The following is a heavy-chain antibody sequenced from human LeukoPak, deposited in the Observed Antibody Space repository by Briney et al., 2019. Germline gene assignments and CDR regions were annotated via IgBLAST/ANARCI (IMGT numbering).Heavy chain of an antibody. J-gene: IGHJ3*02. CDR2: INPSGGST. CDR1: GFTFSSYG. Sequence: GGFLRLSCAASGFTFSSYGMHWVRQAPGQGLEWMGIINPSGGSTSYAQKFQGRVTMTRDTSTSTVYMELSSLRSEDTAVYYCARELNVLLWFGEGGAFDIWGQGTMVTVSS. D-gene: IGHD3-10*01. CDR3: ARELNVLLWFGEGGAFDI. V-gene: IGHV1-46*01.